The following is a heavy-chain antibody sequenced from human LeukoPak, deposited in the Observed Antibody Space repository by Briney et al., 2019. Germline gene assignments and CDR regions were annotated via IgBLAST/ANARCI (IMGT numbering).Heavy chain of an antibody. CDR3: ARDRGYSQDY. CDR2: INSAGSTT. J-gene: IGHJ4*02. V-gene: IGHV3-74*01. Sequence: PGGSLRLSCAASAFTFSSYWMHWVRQAPGKGLVWVSHINSAGSTTGYADSVKGRFTISRDNAKNKLYLQMNSLRVEDTAVYYCARDRGYSQDYWGQGTLVTVS. D-gene: IGHD3-10*01. CDR1: AFTFSSYW.